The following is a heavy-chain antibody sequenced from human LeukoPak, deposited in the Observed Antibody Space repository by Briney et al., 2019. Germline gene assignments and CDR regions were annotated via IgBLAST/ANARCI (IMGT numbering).Heavy chain of an antibody. Sequence: SETLSLTCTVSGYSISSGYYWGWIRQPPGKWLEWIGSIYHSGRTFYNPSLKSRVTISVDTSKNQFSLKLTSVTAADTAVYYCAKGGEGKYQLLWTVLGGQGTLVTVSS. CDR3: AKGGEGKYQLLWTVL. CDR2: IYHSGRT. J-gene: IGHJ4*02. D-gene: IGHD2-2*01. CDR1: GYSISSGYY. V-gene: IGHV4-38-2*02.